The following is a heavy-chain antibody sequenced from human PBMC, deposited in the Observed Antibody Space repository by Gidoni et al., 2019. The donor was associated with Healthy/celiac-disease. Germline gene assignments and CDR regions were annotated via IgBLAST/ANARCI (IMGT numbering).Heavy chain of an antibody. Sequence: QVQLVQSGAEVKKPGASVKVSCKASGYTFTSYGISWVRQAPGQGLEWMGWISAYNGNTNYAQKLQGRVTMTTDTSTSTAYMELRSLRSDDTAVYYCAREPLTYYYDSSGYGSDYWGQGTLVTVSS. D-gene: IGHD3-22*01. V-gene: IGHV1-18*01. CDR1: GYTFTSYG. J-gene: IGHJ4*02. CDR2: ISAYNGNT. CDR3: AREPLTYYYDSSGYGSDY.